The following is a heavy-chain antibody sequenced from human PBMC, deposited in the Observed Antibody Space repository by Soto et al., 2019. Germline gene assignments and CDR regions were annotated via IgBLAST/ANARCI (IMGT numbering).Heavy chain of an antibody. CDR1: GGSFSGYY. J-gene: IGHJ3*02. V-gene: IGHV4-34*01. Sequence: SETLSLTCAVYGGSFSGYYWTWIRQPPGTGLEWIGEINHSGSTDYNPSLKSRVTISVDTSKNQFSLKLSSVTAADTAVYYCARVWGGAFDIWGQGTMVTVSS. CDR3: ARVWGGAFDI. D-gene: IGHD3-10*01. CDR2: INHSGST.